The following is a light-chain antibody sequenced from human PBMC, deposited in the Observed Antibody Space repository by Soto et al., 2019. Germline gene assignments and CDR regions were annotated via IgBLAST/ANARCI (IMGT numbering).Light chain of an antibody. V-gene: IGKV3-20*01. CDR2: GAS. J-gene: IGKJ5*01. CDR1: QSVSSSY. CDR3: QQYDSSPIT. Sequence: EIVLTQSPVTLSLSPGERATLSCRASQSVSSSYLAWYQHKPGQAPRLLIYGASSRATGIPDRFSGSGSGTDFTLTISRLEPEDFAVYYCQQYDSSPITFGQGTRLEIK.